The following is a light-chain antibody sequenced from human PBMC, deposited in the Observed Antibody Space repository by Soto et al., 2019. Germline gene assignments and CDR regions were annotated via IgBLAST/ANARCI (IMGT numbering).Light chain of an antibody. Sequence: DIQMTQSPSTLSASVGDRVTITCRASQSISSYLNWYQQKPGKAPKLLVYDASTLQSGVASRFSGSGAGTEFTLTISSLQPDDFATYYCQHYYGFSRTFGQGTKVDIK. CDR1: QSISSY. CDR3: QHYYGFSRT. V-gene: IGKV1-5*01. J-gene: IGKJ1*01. CDR2: DAS.